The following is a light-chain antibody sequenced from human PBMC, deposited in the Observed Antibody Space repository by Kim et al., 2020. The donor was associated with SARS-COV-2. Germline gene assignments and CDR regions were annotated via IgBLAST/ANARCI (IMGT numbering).Light chain of an antibody. CDR3: QQYNSYWT. J-gene: IGKJ1*01. CDR2: KAS. CDR1: QSIDIW. Sequence: GDRVTITGRASQSIDIWLAWYQQKPGKAPKLLIYKASSLESGVPSRFSGSGSGTEFTLTISSLQPDDFATYYCQQYNSYWTFGQGTKVEIK. V-gene: IGKV1-5*03.